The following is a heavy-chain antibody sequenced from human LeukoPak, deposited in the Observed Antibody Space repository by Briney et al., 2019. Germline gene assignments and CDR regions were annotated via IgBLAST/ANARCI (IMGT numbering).Heavy chain of an antibody. D-gene: IGHD3-10*01. V-gene: IGHV1-8*01. CDR3: ARKGSGSPYYYYGMDV. CDR2: MNPNSVNT. Sequence: ASVKVSCKASGYTFTSYDINWVRQATGQGLEWMGWMNPNSVNTGYAQKFQGRVTMTRNTSISTAYMELSSLRSEDTAVYYCARKGSGSPYYYYGMDVWGQGTTVTVSS. J-gene: IGHJ6*02. CDR1: GYTFTSYD.